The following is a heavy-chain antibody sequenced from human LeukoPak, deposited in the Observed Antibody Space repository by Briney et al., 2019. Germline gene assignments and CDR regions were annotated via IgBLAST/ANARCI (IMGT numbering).Heavy chain of an antibody. CDR2: ISAGNGNT. CDR1: GYSSTSYA. V-gene: IGHV1-3*01. J-gene: IGHJ4*02. D-gene: IGHD1-26*01. Sequence: ASVKVSCKASGYSSTSYAIHWVRQAPGPRLEGMGWISAGNGNTKYSQNFQGRVTFISNTSATTAFMELSSLRSEDAAVYYCASDSGSGSNDYWGQGTLATVSS. CDR3: ASDSGSGSNDY.